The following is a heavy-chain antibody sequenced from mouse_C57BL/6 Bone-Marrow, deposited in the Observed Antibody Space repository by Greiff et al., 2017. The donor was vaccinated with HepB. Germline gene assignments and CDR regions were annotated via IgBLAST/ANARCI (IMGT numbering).Heavy chain of an antibody. CDR1: GFSFNTYA. J-gene: IGHJ3*01. CDR2: IRSKSNNYAT. Sequence: EVKLMESGGGLVQPKGSLKLSCAASGFSFNTYAMNWVRQAPGKGLEWVARIRSKSNNYATYYADSVKDRFTISRDDSESMLYLQMNNLKTEDTAMYYCVRHADYDYDEAWFAYWGQGTLVTVSA. CDR3: VRHADYDYDEAWFAY. D-gene: IGHD2-4*01. V-gene: IGHV10-1*01.